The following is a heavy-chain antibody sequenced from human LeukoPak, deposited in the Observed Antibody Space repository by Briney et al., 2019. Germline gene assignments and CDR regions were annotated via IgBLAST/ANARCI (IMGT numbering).Heavy chain of an antibody. CDR1: GYSFTSYW. V-gene: IGHV5-51*01. Sequence: GESLKISCKGSGYSFTSYWIGWVRQMPGKGLEWMGIIYPGDSDTRYSPSFQGQVTISADESISTAYLQWSSLKASDTAMYYRARHVVGELFLKWFDPWGQGTLVTVSS. CDR2: IYPGDSDT. D-gene: IGHD3-16*01. CDR3: ARHVVGELFLKWFDP. J-gene: IGHJ5*02.